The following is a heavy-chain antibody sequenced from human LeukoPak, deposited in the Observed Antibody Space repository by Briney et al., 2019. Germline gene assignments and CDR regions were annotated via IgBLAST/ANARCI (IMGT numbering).Heavy chain of an antibody. CDR2: IIPIFDTA. CDR1: GGTFSSYA. D-gene: IGHD1-26*01. Sequence: SLKVSCKASGGTFSSYAISWVRQAPGQGLEWMGGIIPIFDTANYAQKFQGRVTITTDESTSTAYMELSSLRSQDTAVYYCARGGSYFQSYFDYWGQGTLVTVSS. J-gene: IGHJ4*02. V-gene: IGHV1-69*05. CDR3: ARGGSYFQSYFDY.